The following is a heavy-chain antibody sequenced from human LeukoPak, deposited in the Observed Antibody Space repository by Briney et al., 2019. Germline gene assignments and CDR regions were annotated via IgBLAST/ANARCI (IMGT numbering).Heavy chain of an antibody. V-gene: IGHV4-4*07. CDR2: IYTSGST. CDR3: ARLVSGAFDI. J-gene: IGHJ3*02. Sequence: PSETLSLTCTVPGVSISSHYWSWIRQPAGKGLEWIGRIYTSGSTNYNASLKSRVTISVGTSKNQFSLKLSSVTAADTAVYYCARLVSGAFDIWGQGTMVTVSS. CDR1: GVSISSHY. D-gene: IGHD6-6*01.